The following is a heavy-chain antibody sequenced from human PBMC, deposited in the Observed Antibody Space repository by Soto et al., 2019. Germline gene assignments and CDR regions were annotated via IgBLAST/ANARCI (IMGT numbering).Heavy chain of an antibody. J-gene: IGHJ5*02. V-gene: IGHV4-30-4*01. CDR3: ASYCSGGSCYHNWFDP. D-gene: IGHD2-15*01. Sequence: QVQLQESGPGLVKPSQTLSLTCTVSGGSISSGDYYWSWIRQPPGKGLEWIGYIYYSGSTYYNPSLKSRVTISVDPSNNQFSLKLSSVTAADTAVYYCASYCSGGSCYHNWFDPRGQGTLVTVSS. CDR1: GGSISSGDYY. CDR2: IYYSGST.